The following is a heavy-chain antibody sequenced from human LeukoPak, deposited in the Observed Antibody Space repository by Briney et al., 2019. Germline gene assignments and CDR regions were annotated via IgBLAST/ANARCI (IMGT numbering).Heavy chain of an antibody. V-gene: IGHV4-4*07. J-gene: IGHJ4*02. D-gene: IGHD5-24*01. CDR3: ARARPQFDY. CDR1: GDSISSTH. CDR2: IYTNGGI. Sequence: SETLSLTCTVSGDSISSTHWSWIRQPAGKGLEWIGRIYTNGGIDYNPSLKSRVTISRDTSKNQFSLQLTSVTAADTAVYYCARARPQFDYWGQGTLVTVSS.